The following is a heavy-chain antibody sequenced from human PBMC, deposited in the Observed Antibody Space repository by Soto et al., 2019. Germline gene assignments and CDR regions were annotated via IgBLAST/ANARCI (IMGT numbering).Heavy chain of an antibody. J-gene: IGHJ2*01. CDR2: ISWNSGSI. V-gene: IGHV3-9*01. CDR1: GFTFDDYA. Sequence: EVQLVESGGGLVQPGRSLRLSWAASGFTFDDYAMHWVRQAPGKGLEWVSGISWNSGSIGYADSVKGRFTISRDNAKNSLYLQMNSLRAEDTALYYCAKDRWGSSGAWYFDLWGRGTLVTVSS. CDR3: AKDRWGSSGAWYFDL. D-gene: IGHD6-6*01.